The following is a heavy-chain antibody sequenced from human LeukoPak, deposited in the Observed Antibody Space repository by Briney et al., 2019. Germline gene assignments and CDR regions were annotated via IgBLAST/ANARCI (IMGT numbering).Heavy chain of an antibody. Sequence: PSETLSLTCAVYGGSFSGYYWSWIRQPPGKGLEWIGEINHSGSTNYNPSLKSRDTISVDTSKNQFSLKLSSVTAADTAVYYCASESASGGDYWGQGTLVTVSS. CDR1: GGSFSGYY. J-gene: IGHJ4*02. CDR3: ASESASGGDY. D-gene: IGHD1-26*01. V-gene: IGHV4-34*01. CDR2: INHSGST.